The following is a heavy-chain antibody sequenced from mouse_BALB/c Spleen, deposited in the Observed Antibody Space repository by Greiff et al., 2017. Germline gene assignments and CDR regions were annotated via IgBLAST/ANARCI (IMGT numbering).Heavy chain of an antibody. CDR3: TSGTSGFAY. CDR1: GFTFSNYW. D-gene: IGHD3-1*01. V-gene: IGHV6-6*02. CDR2: IRLKSNNYAT. Sequence: EVKLMESGGGLVQPGGSMKLSCVASGFTFSNYWMNWVRQSPEKGLEWVAEIRLKSNNYATHYAESVKGRFTISRDDSKSSVYLKMNNLRAEDTGIYYCTSGTSGFAYWGQGTLVTVSA. J-gene: IGHJ3*01.